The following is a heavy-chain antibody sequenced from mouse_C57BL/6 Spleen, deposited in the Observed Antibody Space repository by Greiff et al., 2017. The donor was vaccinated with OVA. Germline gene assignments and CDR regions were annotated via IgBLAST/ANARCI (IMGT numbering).Heavy chain of an antibody. CDR1: GYAFRSSW. CDR2: IYPGDGDT. CDR3: ASEDYDGSSYGFAY. J-gene: IGHJ3*01. V-gene: IGHV1-82*01. Sequence: QVHVKQSGPELVKPGASVKISCKASGYAFRSSWMNWVKQRPGKGLEWIGRIYPGDGDTNYNGKFKGKATLTADKSSSTAYMQLSSLTSEDSAVYYCASEDYDGSSYGFAYWGQGTLVTVSA. D-gene: IGHD1-1*01.